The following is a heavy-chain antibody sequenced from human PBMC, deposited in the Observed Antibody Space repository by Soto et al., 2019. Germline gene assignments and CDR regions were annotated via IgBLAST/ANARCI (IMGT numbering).Heavy chain of an antibody. D-gene: IGHD3-10*01. CDR1: GFTFSSYS. Sequence: GGSLRLSCAASGFTFSSYSMNLVRQAPGKGLEWVSYISSSSSTIYYADSVKGRFTISRDNAKNSLYLQMNSLRDEDTAVYYCATDQVSFYGSGSYDYWGQGTLVTVSS. CDR2: ISSSSSTI. J-gene: IGHJ4*02. V-gene: IGHV3-48*02. CDR3: ATDQVSFYGSGSYDY.